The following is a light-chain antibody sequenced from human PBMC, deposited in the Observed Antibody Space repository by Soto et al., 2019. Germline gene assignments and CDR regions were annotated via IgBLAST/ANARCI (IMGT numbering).Light chain of an antibody. V-gene: IGKV1-27*01. CDR1: QDIRHY. CDR3: QRYHSALLT. Sequence: DIQMTQSPSSLSASVGDRVTMTCRASQDIRHYVAWYQQKPGEGPKLQIYAASTLQSGVPARFSGGGFGTDFTLTISSLRPEDVATYYCQRYHSALLTFGPGTKVDLK. J-gene: IGKJ3*01. CDR2: AAS.